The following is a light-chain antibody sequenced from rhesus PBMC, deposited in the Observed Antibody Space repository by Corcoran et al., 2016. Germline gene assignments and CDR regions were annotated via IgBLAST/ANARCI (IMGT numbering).Light chain of an antibody. CDR3: SSYTTRDTVI. CDR2: EVT. J-gene: IGLJ1*01. V-gene: IGLV2S7*01. CDR1: SSDVSAHNF. Sequence: QSAPTQPPSVSGSPGQSVTISCTGTSSDVSAHNFVSWYQQHPGKAPKLMISEVTKRPSGVSNRFSGSKSGNTASLTISGLQAEDEADYYCSSYTTRDTVIFGTGTRLTVL.